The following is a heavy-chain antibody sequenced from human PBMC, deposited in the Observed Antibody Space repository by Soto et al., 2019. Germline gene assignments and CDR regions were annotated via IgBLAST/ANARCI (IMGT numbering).Heavy chain of an antibody. J-gene: IGHJ4*02. V-gene: IGHV4-31*03. D-gene: IGHD5-18*01. CDR2: IYYSGST. CDR3: ARVPDTAMRKAAFDY. CDR1: GGSISSGGYY. Sequence: QVQLQESGPGLVKPSQTLSLTCTVYGGSISSGGYYWSWIRQHPGKGMEWIGYIYYSGSTYYNPSLKSRVTISVDTSKNQFSLKLSSVTAADTAVYYCARVPDTAMRKAAFDYWGQGTLVTVSS.